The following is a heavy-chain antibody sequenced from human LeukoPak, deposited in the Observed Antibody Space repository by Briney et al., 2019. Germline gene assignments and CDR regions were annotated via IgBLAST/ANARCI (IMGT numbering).Heavy chain of an antibody. Sequence: GGSLRLSCAASGFTFSSYGMHWVRQAPGKGLEWVAVIWYDGSNKYYADSVKDRFTISRDNSKNTLYLQMSSLRAEDTAVYYCARDRIYHYFDYWGQGTLVTVSS. V-gene: IGHV3-33*01. CDR1: GFTFSSYG. CDR3: ARDRIYHYFDY. CDR2: IWYDGSNK. J-gene: IGHJ4*02. D-gene: IGHD5/OR15-5a*01.